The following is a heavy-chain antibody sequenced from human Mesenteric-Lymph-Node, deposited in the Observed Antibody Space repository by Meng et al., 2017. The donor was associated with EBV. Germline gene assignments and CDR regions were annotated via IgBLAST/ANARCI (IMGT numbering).Heavy chain of an antibody. V-gene: IGHV3-53*01. CDR3: ATPYLRLDY. CDR2: IYRGGTT. Sequence: VQVGGAGGGLDQPGASLWIPCAASGFIVNSNDMRWVRQAPGKGLEWVGVIYRGGTTHYADSVKGRFTISRDDSKNTLYLQMNGLRAEDTVVYYCATPYLRLDYWGRGTLVTVSS. D-gene: IGHD3-10*01. CDR1: GFIVNSND. J-gene: IGHJ4*02.